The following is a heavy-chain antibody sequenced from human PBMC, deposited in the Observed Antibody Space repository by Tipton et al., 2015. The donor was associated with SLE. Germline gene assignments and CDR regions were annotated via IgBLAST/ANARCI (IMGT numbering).Heavy chain of an antibody. V-gene: IGHV4-39*07. Sequence: TLSLTCTVSGASISSSNYYWGWIRQSPGKGLEWIGSIYYTGSTYYNPSLKSRVTISIDTSQSQFSLKLNSVTAADTAVYYCARHQGSGPQPYYWGQGTLVTVSS. D-gene: IGHD6-19*01. CDR3: ARHQGSGPQPYY. CDR1: GASISSSNYY. CDR2: IYYTGST. J-gene: IGHJ4*02.